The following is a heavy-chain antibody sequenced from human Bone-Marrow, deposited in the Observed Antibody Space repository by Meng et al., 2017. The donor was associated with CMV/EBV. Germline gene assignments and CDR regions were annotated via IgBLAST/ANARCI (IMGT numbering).Heavy chain of an antibody. V-gene: IGHV5-51*01. CDR2: IYPGDSDT. Sequence: KVSCKASGYTFTSYWIGWVRQMPGKGLEWMGIIYPGDSDTRYSPSFQGQVTISADKSISTAYLQWSSLKASDTAMYYCARLLCSGGSCYGMGWFDPWGQGTLVTVYS. CDR3: ARLLCSGGSCYGMGWFDP. J-gene: IGHJ5*02. D-gene: IGHD2-15*01. CDR1: GYTFTSYW.